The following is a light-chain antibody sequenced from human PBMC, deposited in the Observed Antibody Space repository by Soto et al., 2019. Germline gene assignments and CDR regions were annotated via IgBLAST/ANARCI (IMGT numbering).Light chain of an antibody. J-gene: IGKJ1*01. Sequence: EIVMTQSPATLSVSPGERATLSCRASQSLNSNLAWYQQRPGQAPRLLIYGASTRATGIPARFSGSGSGTEITLTISSLQTEDFAVYYCQQANNWPRTFGQGTRVEIK. CDR3: QQANNWPRT. CDR1: QSLNSN. V-gene: IGKV3-15*01. CDR2: GAS.